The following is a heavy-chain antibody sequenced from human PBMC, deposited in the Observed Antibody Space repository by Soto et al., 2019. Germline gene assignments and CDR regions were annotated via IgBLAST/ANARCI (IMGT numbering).Heavy chain of an antibody. D-gene: IGHD4-17*01. V-gene: IGHV3-30*19. J-gene: IGHJ6*02. CDR3: ARPRLNYGDYDLYYYYGMDV. Sequence: GGSLRLSCAASGFTFSSYGMHWVRQAPGKGLEWVAVISYDGSNKYYADSVKGRFTISRGNSKNTLYLQMNSLRAEDTAVYYCARPRLNYGDYDLYYYYGMDVWGQGTTVTVSS. CDR1: GFTFSSYG. CDR2: ISYDGSNK.